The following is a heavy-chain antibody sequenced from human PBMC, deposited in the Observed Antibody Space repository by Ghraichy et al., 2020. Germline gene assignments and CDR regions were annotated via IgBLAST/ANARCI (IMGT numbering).Heavy chain of an antibody. CDR2: INHSGST. D-gene: IGHD6-13*01. J-gene: IGHJ5*02. CDR1: GGSFSGYY. CDR3: ARGQYSSSWYNWFDP. Sequence: SETLSLTCAVYGGSFSGYYWSWIRQPPGKGLEWIGEINHSGSTNYNPSLKSRVTISVDTSKNQFSLKLSSVTAADTAVYYCARGQYSSSWYNWFDPWGQGTLVTVSS. V-gene: IGHV4-34*01.